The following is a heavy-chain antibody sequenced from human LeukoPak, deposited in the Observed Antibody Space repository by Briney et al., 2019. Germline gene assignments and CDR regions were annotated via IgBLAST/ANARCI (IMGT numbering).Heavy chain of an antibody. V-gene: IGHV3-23*01. D-gene: IGHD6-13*01. CDR2: ISGSGGST. CDR1: GFTFSSYG. J-gene: IGHJ1*01. CDR3: AKDDRVAAAYLPFQH. Sequence: GGSLRLSCAASGFTFSSYGMSWVRQAPGKGLEWVSAISGSGGSTYYADSVKGRFTISRDNSKNTLYLQMNSLRAEDTAVYYCAKDDRVAAAYLPFQHWGQGTLVTVSS.